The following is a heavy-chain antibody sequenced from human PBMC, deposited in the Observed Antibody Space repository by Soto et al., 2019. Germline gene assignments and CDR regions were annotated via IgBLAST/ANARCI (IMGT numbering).Heavy chain of an antibody. Sequence: QITLKESGPTLVKPTQTLTLTCTFSGFSLSTSGVGVGWIRQPPGKALEWLALIYWDDDKRYSTSLKSRLTSTNDTSKNQVVISITNMDPVDTATYYCAYRLVGLYCDSWGQGTLVTVFS. CDR3: AYRLVGLYCDS. V-gene: IGHV2-5*02. J-gene: IGHJ4*02. D-gene: IGHD3-3*01. CDR2: IYWDDDK. CDR1: GFSLSTSGVG.